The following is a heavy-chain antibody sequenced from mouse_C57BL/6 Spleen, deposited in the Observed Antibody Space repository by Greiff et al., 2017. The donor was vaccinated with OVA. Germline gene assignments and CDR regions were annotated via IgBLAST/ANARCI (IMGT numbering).Heavy chain of an antibody. CDR1: GYTFTSYW. D-gene: IGHD1-1*01. CDR2: LDPSDSYT. Sequence: QVQLQQPGAELVMPGASVKLSCKASGYTFTSYWMHWVKQRPGQGLEWIGELDPSDSYTNYNQKFKGKSTLTVDKSSSTAYMQLSSLTSEDSAVYYCARGYGSSYPAWFAYWGQGTLVTVSA. J-gene: IGHJ3*01. CDR3: ARGYGSSYPAWFAY. V-gene: IGHV1-69*01.